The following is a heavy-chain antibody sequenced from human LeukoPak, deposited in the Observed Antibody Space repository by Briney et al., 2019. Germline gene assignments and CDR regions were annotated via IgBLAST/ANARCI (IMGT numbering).Heavy chain of an antibody. CDR2: LYSDGNT. CDR1: GFTVITND. CDR3: ARGVEPLAANTLAY. D-gene: IGHD1-14*01. Sequence: GGSLRLSCAASGFTVITNDMTWVRQGPGKGLEWVSVLYSDGNTKYADSVQGRFTISRDNSKNTLYLEMNSLSPDDTAVYYCARGVEPLAANTLAYWGQGTLVTVSA. J-gene: IGHJ4*02. V-gene: IGHV3-53*01.